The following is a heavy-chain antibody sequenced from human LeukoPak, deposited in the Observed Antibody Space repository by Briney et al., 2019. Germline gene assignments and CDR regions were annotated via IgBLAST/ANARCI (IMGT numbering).Heavy chain of an antibody. J-gene: IGHJ4*02. Sequence: PGGSLRLSCAASGFTFSSYSMNWVRQAPGKGLERVSYISSSSSTIYYADSVKGRFTISRDNAKNSLYLQMNSLRAEDTAVYYCARGGSSWYEYYFDYWGQGTLVTVSS. CDR2: ISSSSSTI. D-gene: IGHD6-13*01. CDR1: GFTFSSYS. V-gene: IGHV3-48*01. CDR3: ARGGSSWYEYYFDY.